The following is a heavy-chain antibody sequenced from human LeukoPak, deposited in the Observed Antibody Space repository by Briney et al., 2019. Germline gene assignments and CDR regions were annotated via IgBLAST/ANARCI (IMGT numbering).Heavy chain of an antibody. V-gene: IGHV3-30-3*01. CDR2: ISYDGSNK. Sequence: PGRSLRLSCAASGFTFSSYAMHWVRQAPGKGLEWVAVISYDGSNKYYANSVKGRFTISRDNSKNTLYLQMNSLRAEDTAVYYCARDQYQLPVGAFDIWGQGTMVTVSS. J-gene: IGHJ3*02. D-gene: IGHD2-2*01. CDR1: GFTFSSYA. CDR3: ARDQYQLPVGAFDI.